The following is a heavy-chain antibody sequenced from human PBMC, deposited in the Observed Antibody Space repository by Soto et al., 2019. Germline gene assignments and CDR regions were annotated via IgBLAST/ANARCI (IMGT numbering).Heavy chain of an antibody. CDR1: GGSLTSSSFY. V-gene: IGHV4-39*01. J-gene: IGHJ3*02. D-gene: IGHD3-10*01. CDR2: IYYSGTT. CDR3: VRFYGNAFGI. Sequence: PSETLSLTCIVSGGSLTSSSFYWGWIRQPPGKGLSWIGNIYYSGTTDYNPSLKSRVSVSTDTSRNQLSLTLSSVTAADTAVYYCVRFYGNAFGIWGPGTLVTVSS.